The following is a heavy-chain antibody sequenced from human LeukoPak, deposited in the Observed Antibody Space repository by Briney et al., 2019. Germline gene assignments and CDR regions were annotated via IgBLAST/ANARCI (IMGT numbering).Heavy chain of an antibody. V-gene: IGHV3-74*01. CDR3: ARDKKSGESSEIDY. CDR2: INRDGSIT. Sequence: GGSLRLSCAASGFTFGNYSLHWVRQAPGKGLVWVSRINRDGSITKYADSVKGRFTVSRDNAKNTLDLQMNSLRAEDTAVYYCARDKKSGESSEIDYWGQGTLVTVSS. CDR1: GFTFGNYS. D-gene: IGHD3-10*01. J-gene: IGHJ4*02.